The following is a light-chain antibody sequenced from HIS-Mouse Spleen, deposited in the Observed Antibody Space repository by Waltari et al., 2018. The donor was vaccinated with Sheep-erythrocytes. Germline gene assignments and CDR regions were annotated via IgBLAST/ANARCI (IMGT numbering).Light chain of an antibody. CDR3: QQYGSSPWT. CDR2: GAS. Sequence: EIVLTQSPGTLSLSPGERATLSCSPSQSVSSSYLAWYQQKPGQAPRLLIYGASSRATGIPDRFSGSVSGTDFTLTISRLEPEDFAVYYCQQYGSSPWTFGQGTKVEIK. J-gene: IGKJ1*01. V-gene: IGKV3-20*01. CDR1: QSVSSSY.